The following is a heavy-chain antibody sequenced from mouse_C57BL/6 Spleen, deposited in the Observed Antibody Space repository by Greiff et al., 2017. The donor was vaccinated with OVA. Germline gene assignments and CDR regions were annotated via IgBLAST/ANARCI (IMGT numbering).Heavy chain of an antibody. CDR1: GYAFSSYW. CDR3: ARRAYYSNYVPFDY. D-gene: IGHD2-5*01. Sequence: VQLKESGAELVKPGASVKISCKASGYAFSSYWMNWVKQRPGKGLEWIGQIYPGDGDSNYNGKFKGKATLTADKSSSTAYMQLSSLTSEDSAVYFCARRAYYSNYVPFDYWGQGTTLTVSS. J-gene: IGHJ2*01. CDR2: IYPGDGDS. V-gene: IGHV1-80*01.